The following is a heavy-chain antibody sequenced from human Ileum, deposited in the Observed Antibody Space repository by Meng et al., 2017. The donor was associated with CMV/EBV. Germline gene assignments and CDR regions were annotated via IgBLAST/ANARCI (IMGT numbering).Heavy chain of an antibody. V-gene: IGHV4-4*07. Sequence: QVALQESRPGPVKPSETPSLTCSVSGGAISEYHWTWIRKSAGKGLQWLGRLRTSGTIDHNPSFKSRVTLSIDTSKNQFSLKLTSVTAADTAVYYCGRAGARGVPVDIWGQGTLVTVSS. CDR2: LRTSGTI. J-gene: IGHJ4*02. CDR3: GRAGARGVPVDI. D-gene: IGHD3-10*01. CDR1: GGAISEYH.